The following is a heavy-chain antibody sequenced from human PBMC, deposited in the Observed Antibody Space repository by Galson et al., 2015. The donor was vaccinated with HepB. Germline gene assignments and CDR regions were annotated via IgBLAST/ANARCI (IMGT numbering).Heavy chain of an antibody. CDR1: GFTLDDYA. CDR2: ISWNSGSI. CDR3: AKDIGVGRFLYFQH. Sequence: SLRLSCAASGFTLDDYAMHWVRQAPGKGLEWVSGISWNSGSIGYADSVKGRFTISRDNAKNSLYLRMNSLRAEDTALYYCAKDIGVGRFLYFQHWGQGTLVTVSS. V-gene: IGHV3-9*01. D-gene: IGHD3-3*01. J-gene: IGHJ1*01.